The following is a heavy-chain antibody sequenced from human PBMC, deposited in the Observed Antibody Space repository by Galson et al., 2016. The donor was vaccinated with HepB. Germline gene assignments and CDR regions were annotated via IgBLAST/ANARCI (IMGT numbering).Heavy chain of an antibody. J-gene: IGHJ4*02. Sequence: VKVSCKASGYSFTTQDINWVREAPGQGLEWLGWMNPNTGNTGYAQNLQGRVTKTRNTSISTAYMELSSLTSDDTAVYYCASTTGRVCLTGYYFDSWGQGTLVTVSS. CDR1: GYSFTTQD. CDR2: MNPNTGNT. CDR3: ASTTGRVCLTGYYFDS. V-gene: IGHV1-8*01. D-gene: IGHD7-27*01.